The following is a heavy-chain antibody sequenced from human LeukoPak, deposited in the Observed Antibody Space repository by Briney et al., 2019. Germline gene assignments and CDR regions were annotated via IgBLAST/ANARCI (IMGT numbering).Heavy chain of an antibody. CDR3: ARALYSSGYYYPGGDYYFDY. Sequence: SETLSLTCTVSGYSISSGYYWGWIRQPPGKGLEWIGSIYHSGSTYYNPSLKSRVTISVDTSKNQFSLKLSSVTAADTAVYYCARALYSSGYYYPGGDYYFDYWGQGTLVTVSS. CDR2: IYHSGST. CDR1: GYSISSGYY. D-gene: IGHD3-22*01. V-gene: IGHV4-38-2*02. J-gene: IGHJ4*02.